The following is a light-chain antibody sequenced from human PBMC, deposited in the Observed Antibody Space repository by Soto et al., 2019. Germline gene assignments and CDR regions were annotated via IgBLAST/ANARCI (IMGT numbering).Light chain of an antibody. J-gene: IGKJ5*01. CDR1: QSVGSN. CDR2: GAS. V-gene: IGKV3-15*01. CDR3: QQYNNWPPIT. Sequence: EIVMTPSPPSRSVTPGPRPTLSWTASQSVGSNLAWYQQKPGQAPRLLIYGASTRATGIPARFSGSGSGTEFTLTISSLQSEDFAVYYCQQYNNWPPITFGQGTRLEIK.